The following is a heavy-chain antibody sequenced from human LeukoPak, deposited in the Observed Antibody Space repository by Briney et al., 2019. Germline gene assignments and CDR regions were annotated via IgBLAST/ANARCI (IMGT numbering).Heavy chain of an antibody. CDR3: AKETGSGGRDFQH. CDR2: IYSGGST. J-gene: IGHJ1*01. V-gene: IGHV3-53*01. Sequence: PGGSLRLSCAASGFTVSSNYMSWVRQAPGKGLEWVSVIYSGGSTYYADSVKGRFTISRDNSKNTLYLQMNSLRAEDTAVYYCAKETGSGGRDFQHWGQGTLVTVSS. D-gene: IGHD2-15*01. CDR1: GFTVSSNY.